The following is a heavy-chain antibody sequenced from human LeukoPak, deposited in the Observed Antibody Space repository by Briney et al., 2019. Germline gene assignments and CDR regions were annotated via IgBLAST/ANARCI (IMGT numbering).Heavy chain of an antibody. CDR1: GFTVSSNY. CDR2: IYSGGST. V-gene: IGHV3-53*01. J-gene: IGHJ6*02. Sequence: GGSLRLSCAASGFTVSSNYMSWVRQAPGKGLEWVSVIYSGGSTYYADSVKGRFTISRDNSKNTLYLQMNSPRAEDTAVYYCAREGPGLYYGMDVWGQGTTVTVSS. CDR3: AREGPGLYYGMDV.